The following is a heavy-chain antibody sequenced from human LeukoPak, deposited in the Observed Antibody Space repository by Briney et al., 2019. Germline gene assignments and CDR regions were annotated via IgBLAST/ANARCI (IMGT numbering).Heavy chain of an antibody. D-gene: IGHD3-22*01. V-gene: IGHV3-23*01. CDR1: GFTFDDYG. CDR2: ISSSGSTI. Sequence: GGSLRLSCAASGFTFDDYGMSWVRQAPGKGLEWVSYISSSGSTIYYADSVKGRFTISRDNSKNTLYLQMNSLRAEDTAVYYCAKETYDSSGYTLDYWGQGTLVTVSS. CDR3: AKETYDSSGYTLDY. J-gene: IGHJ4*02.